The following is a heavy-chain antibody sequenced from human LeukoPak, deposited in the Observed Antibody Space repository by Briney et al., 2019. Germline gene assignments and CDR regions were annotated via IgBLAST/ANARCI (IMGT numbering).Heavy chain of an antibody. J-gene: IGHJ2*01. V-gene: IGHV4-39*07. CDR3: ARALGVAVYWYFDL. Sequence: SETLSLTCSVSGDSISTSSYYWGWIRQPPGKGLVWIGEFNHSGSTNYNPSLQSRVTISVDTSKNQFSLKLSSVTAADTAVYYCARALGVAVYWYFDLWGRGTLVTVSS. D-gene: IGHD6-19*01. CDR2: FNHSGST. CDR1: GDSISTSSYY.